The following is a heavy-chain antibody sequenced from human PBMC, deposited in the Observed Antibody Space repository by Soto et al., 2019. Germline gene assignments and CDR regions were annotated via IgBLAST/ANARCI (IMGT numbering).Heavy chain of an antibody. CDR2: ITDSGGDA. CDR3: ARGSTDSYPGSRIFDF. V-gene: IGHV3-23*01. Sequence: EVQLLESGEDLIQPGGSLRLSCVASGFTFGSRAMSWVRQAPGEGLEWVSTITDSGGDAKYADSVRGRVTISRDNSKNTLYLQMSSLRAEDSAVYYCARGSTDSYPGSRIFDFWGRGSLVTVSS. D-gene: IGHD3-10*01. CDR1: GFTFGSRA. J-gene: IGHJ4*02.